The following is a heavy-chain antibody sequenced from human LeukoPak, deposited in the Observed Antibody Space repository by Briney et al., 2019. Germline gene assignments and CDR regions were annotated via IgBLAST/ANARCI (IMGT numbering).Heavy chain of an antibody. CDR3: ARGPNDIAAAGLYGMDV. Sequence: SETLSLTCAVYGGSFSGYYWSWIRQPPGKGLEWIGKINHSGSTNYNPSLKSRVTISVDTSKNQFSLKLSSVTAADTAVYYCARGPNDIAAAGLYGMDVWGQGTTVTVSS. J-gene: IGHJ6*02. D-gene: IGHD6-13*01. CDR2: INHSGST. CDR1: GGSFSGYY. V-gene: IGHV4-34*01.